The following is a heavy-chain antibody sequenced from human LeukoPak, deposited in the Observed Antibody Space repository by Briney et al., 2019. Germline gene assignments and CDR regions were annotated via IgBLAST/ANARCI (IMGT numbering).Heavy chain of an antibody. V-gene: IGHV3-11*01. CDR1: GFRFSNFA. Sequence: GGSLRLSCAASGFRFSNFAMSWVRQAPGKGLEWLSYINIGGTNTHYADSVKGRFTISRDNAKKSLYLEMNNLRAEDTAVYYCATDGAGFDTWGQGVLVTVSS. CDR3: ATDGAGFDT. CDR2: INIGGTNT. J-gene: IGHJ5*02.